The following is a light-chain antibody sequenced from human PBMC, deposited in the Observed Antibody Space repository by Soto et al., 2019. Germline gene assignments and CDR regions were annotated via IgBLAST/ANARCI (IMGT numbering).Light chain of an antibody. CDR2: DVS. Sequence: QSALTQPASVSVSPGQSITISCTGTSSDVGGYNYVSWYQQHPGKAPKLMIYDVSNRPSGVSNRFSGSKSGNTASLTISGLQAEDEADYYCSSYTSSSTPWVFGGGTQLTVL. CDR1: SSDVGGYNY. J-gene: IGLJ3*02. CDR3: SSYTSSSTPWV. V-gene: IGLV2-14*01.